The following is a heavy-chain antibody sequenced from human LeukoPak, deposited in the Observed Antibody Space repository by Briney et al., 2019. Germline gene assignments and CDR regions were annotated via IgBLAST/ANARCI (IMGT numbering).Heavy chain of an antibody. D-gene: IGHD6-13*01. J-gene: IGHJ5*02. CDR3: ARVEKYTSSGPTDP. CDR1: GGSISSGRYY. Sequence: SETLSLTCSVSGGSISSGRYYLNWIRQPAGKGLEWIGRAFISGSTHYNPSLKSRVTISVDTSKNQFSLKLTSVTAADTAVYYCARVEKYTSSGPTDPWGQGTLVTVSS. V-gene: IGHV4-61*02. CDR2: AFISGST.